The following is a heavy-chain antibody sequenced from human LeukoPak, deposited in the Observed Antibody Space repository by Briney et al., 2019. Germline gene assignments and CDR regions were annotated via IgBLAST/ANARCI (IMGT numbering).Heavy chain of an antibody. D-gene: IGHD2-2*01. CDR2: IYTSGST. CDR3: ARDFSSTDYYYYGMDV. Sequence: PSETLSLTCTVSGGSISSDYWSWSRQPAGKGLEWIGRIYTSGSTNYNPSLKSRVTMSVDTSKNQFSLKLSSVTAADTAVYYCARDFSSTDYYYYGMDVWGQGPTVTVSS. CDR1: GGSISSDY. V-gene: IGHV4-4*07. J-gene: IGHJ6*02.